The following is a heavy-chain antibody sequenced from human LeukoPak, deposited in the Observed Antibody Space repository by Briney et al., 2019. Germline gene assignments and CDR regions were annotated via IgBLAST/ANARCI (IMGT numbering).Heavy chain of an antibody. D-gene: IGHD1-26*01. CDR1: GYTFTGYY. J-gene: IGHJ3*02. V-gene: IGHV1-2*02. Sequence: ASVKVSCKASGYTFTGYYMHWVRQAPGQGLEWMGWINPNSGGTNYAQKFQGRVTMTRDTSTSTVYMELSSLRSEDTAVYYCARGGSYLSAFDIWGQGTMVTVSS. CDR3: ARGGSYLSAFDI. CDR2: INPNSGGT.